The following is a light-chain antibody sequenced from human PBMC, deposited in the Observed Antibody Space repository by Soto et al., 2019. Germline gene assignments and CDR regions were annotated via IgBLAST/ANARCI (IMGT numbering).Light chain of an antibody. V-gene: IGKV1-5*03. CDR3: QHYDTFPYT. CDR2: KAS. J-gene: IGKJ2*01. CDR1: QSISSW. Sequence: DIQMTQSPSTLSASVGDRVTITCRASQSISSWLAWYQQKPGKAPKLLISKASSLGSGVPSRFSGSESGTEFTLTINNLQPDDFATYFCQHYDTFPYTFGQGTKLEIK.